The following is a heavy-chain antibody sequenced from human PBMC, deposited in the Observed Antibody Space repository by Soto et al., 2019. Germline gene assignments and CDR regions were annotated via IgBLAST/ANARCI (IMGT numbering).Heavy chain of an antibody. CDR1: GFNFGIYW. J-gene: IGHJ4*02. CDR3: ARAPDEPGLDY. V-gene: IGHV3-7*02. CDR2: INRDGSEK. Sequence: EVQLVESGGGLVQPGGSLRLSCAASGFNFGIYWMNWVRQAPGKGLEWVANINRDGSEKYFVDSVKGRFTISRDNAKNSLYLQMDSLGPEDTAVYYCARAPDEPGLDYWGQGTLVTVSS.